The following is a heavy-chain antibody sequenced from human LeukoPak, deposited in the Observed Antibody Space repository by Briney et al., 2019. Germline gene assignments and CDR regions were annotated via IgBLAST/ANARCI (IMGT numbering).Heavy chain of an antibody. J-gene: IGHJ4*02. D-gene: IGHD5-12*01. CDR3: AKDNGIVAPSIPLDY. V-gene: IGHV3-23*01. Sequence: GGSLRLSCLASGFTFSSYAMDWVRQAPGQGLQWVSAVGTSADTYYADSVKGRFTISRDNSKNTLYLQMNSLRAEDTAVYYCAKDNGIVAPSIPLDYWGQGTLVTVSS. CDR2: VGTSADT. CDR1: GFTFSSYA.